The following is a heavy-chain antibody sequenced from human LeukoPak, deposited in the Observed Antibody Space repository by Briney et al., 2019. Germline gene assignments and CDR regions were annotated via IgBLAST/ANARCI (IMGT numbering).Heavy chain of an antibody. J-gene: IGHJ4*02. Sequence: GASVKVSCKASGYTFTGYYMHWVRQAPGQGLEWMGWINPNSGGTNYAQKFQGRVTMTRDTSISTAYMELSRLRSDDTAVYYCARRTPGSPPDNFDYWGQGTLVTVSS. CDR2: INPNSGGT. V-gene: IGHV1-2*02. D-gene: IGHD1-26*01. CDR1: GYTFTGYY. CDR3: ARRTPGSPPDNFDY.